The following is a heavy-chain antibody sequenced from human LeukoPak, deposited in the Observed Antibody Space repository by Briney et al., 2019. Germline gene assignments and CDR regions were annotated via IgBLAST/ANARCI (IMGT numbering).Heavy chain of an antibody. V-gene: IGHV2-5*02. J-gene: IGHJ4*02. D-gene: IGHD3-22*01. CDR3: AHRKNYYDSSAFDN. CDR2: IYWDDDR. Sequence: SGPTLVNPTQTLTLTCTFSGFSLNTRGVGVGWIRVPPGRALEWLSLIYWDDDRRYSPSLKSRLTITKDNSKNQVVLTMTNMDPVDTATYFCAHRKNYYDSSAFDNWGQGTLVTVSS. CDR1: GFSLNTRGVG.